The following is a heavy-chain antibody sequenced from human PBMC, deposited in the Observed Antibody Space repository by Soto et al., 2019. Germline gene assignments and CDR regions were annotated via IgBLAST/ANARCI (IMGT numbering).Heavy chain of an antibody. CDR3: ARSTAPILVDDDGFYY. D-gene: IGHD4-17*01. V-gene: IGHV4-38-2*01. J-gene: IGHJ4*02. CDR1: GYSISSGYY. Sequence: SETLSLTCAVSGYSISSGYYWGWIRQPPGKGLEWIGSIYHSGSTYYNPSLKSRVTISVDTPKNQFSLKLSSVTAADTAVYYCARSTAPILVDDDGFYYWGQGTLVTISS. CDR2: IYHSGST.